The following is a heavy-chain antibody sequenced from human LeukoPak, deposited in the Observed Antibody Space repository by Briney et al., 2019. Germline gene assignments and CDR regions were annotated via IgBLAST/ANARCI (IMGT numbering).Heavy chain of an antibody. CDR2: INSDGSST. V-gene: IGHV3-74*01. CDR1: GFTFSSYW. CDR3: ARGSSGSSRADY. D-gene: IGHD6-13*01. Sequence: QPGESLRLSCAASGFTFSSYWMHWVRQAPGKGLVWVSRINSDGSSTTYADSVRGRFTISRDNAKNTLYLQMNSLRVEDTAVYYCARGSSGSSRADYWGQGTLVTVSS. J-gene: IGHJ4*02.